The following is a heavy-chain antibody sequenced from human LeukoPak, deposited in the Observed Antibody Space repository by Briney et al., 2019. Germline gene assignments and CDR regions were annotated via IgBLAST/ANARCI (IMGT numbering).Heavy chain of an antibody. CDR3: ARELGRTGAFDL. CDR1: GFTFSSYF. CDR2: TTGNGGTT. V-gene: IGHV3-64*01. J-gene: IGHJ3*01. Sequence: GGSLRLSCAASGFTFSSYFMHWVRQAPGKGLEYVSTTTGNGGTTYYAKSVKGRFTISRDSSKNTLYLQMGSLSAEDMAVYYCARELGRTGAFDLWGQGTMVTVSS. D-gene: IGHD3/OR15-3a*01.